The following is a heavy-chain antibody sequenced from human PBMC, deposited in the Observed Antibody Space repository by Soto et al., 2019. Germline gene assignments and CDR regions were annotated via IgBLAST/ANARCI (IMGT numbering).Heavy chain of an antibody. CDR2: VYYSGRT. CDR3: AIDRREDAFDT. CDR1: GGSISSGDYY. Sequence: TLSLTCTVSGGSISSGDYYWSWIRQPPGKGLEWIEYVYYSGRTYYNPSVKSRVTISVDTSKNQFSLKLSSVTAADTAVYYCAIDRREDAFDTWGQGTMVTV. V-gene: IGHV4-30-4*01. J-gene: IGHJ3*02.